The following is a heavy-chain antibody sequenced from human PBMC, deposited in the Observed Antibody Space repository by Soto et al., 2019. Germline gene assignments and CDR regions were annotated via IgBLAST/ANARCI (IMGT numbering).Heavy chain of an antibody. CDR2: INAGSGNT. D-gene: IGHD2-2*01. J-gene: IGHJ6*02. V-gene: IGHV1-3*01. CDR1: GCTFSSYA. Sequence: GASVKVSCKGSGCTFSSYAWHWVRQAPGKRLEWMGWINAGSGNTKYSQKFQGRVTITRDTSASTAYMELSSLRAADTAVYYCARDTGYCGSTSCEYLDVWGQGTTVTVSS. CDR3: ARDTGYCGSTSCEYLDV.